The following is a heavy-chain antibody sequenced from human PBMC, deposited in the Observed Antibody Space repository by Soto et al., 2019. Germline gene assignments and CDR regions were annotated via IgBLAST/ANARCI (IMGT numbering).Heavy chain of an antibody. CDR2: ISSSSSYI. D-gene: IGHD3-16*01. V-gene: IGHV3-21*01. Sequence: GGSLRLSCAASGFTFSSYSMNWVHQAPGKGLEWVSSISSSSSYIYYADSVKGRFTISRDNAKNSLYLQMNSLRAEDTAVYYCATFMITEPLDVWGKGTTVTVSS. J-gene: IGHJ6*04. CDR3: ATFMITEPLDV. CDR1: GFTFSSYS.